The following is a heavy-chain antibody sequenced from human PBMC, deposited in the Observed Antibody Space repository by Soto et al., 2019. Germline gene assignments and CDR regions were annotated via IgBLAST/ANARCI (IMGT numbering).Heavy chain of an antibody. CDR3: TRERGPYYTDI. D-gene: IGHD3-22*01. V-gene: IGHV3-74*01. Sequence: EVQLMESGGGLVQPGGSLRLPCVVSGFSFSDYWMQWVRQAPGKGPVWVSRISGDGTYTAYADSVKGRFTISRDNAKNTLYLHMHSLRDDDTAVYYCTRERGPYYTDIWGQGTLVTVSS. CDR1: GFSFSDYW. J-gene: IGHJ4*02. CDR2: ISGDGTYT.